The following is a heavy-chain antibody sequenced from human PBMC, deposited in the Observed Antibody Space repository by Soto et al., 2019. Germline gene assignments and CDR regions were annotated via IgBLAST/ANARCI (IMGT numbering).Heavy chain of an antibody. J-gene: IGHJ5*02. D-gene: IGHD3-10*01. CDR2: IYYSGST. Sequence: SETLSLTCTVSGGSISSSSYYWGWIRQPPGKGLEWIGSIYYSGSTYYNPSLKSRVTISVDTSKNQFSLKLSSVTAADTAVYYCARNVLLWFGELFYGPSGSDPNWFDPWGQGTLVTVSS. V-gene: IGHV4-39*01. CDR1: GGSISSSSYY. CDR3: ARNVLLWFGELFYGPSGSDPNWFDP.